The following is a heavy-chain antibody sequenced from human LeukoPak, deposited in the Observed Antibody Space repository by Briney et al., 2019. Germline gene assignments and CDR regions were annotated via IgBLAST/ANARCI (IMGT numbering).Heavy chain of an antibody. CDR3: VRQDCNGGKYYLDY. CDR1: GFSFSNYA. J-gene: IGHJ4*02. D-gene: IGHD2/OR15-2a*01. Sequence: GRSLTLSCATSGFSFSNYAMHWLRQAPGKGLEWVTVISYDGNNKYYADSVKGRFTISRDKSKNSLSVQMNSLSAEDTAVYYCVRQDCNGGKYYLDYWGQGTLVTVSS. CDR2: ISYDGNNK. V-gene: IGHV3-30*04.